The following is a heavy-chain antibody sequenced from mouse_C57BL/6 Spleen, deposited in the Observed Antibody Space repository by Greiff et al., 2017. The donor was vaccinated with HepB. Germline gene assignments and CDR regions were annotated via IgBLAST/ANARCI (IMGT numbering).Heavy chain of an antibody. D-gene: IGHD1-1*01. CDR1: GYSFTGYY. CDR3: ARTVVGNFDY. Sequence: VQLQQSGPELVKPGASVKISCKASGYSFTGYYMNWVKQSPEKSLEWIGEINPSTGGTTYNQKFKAKATLTVDKSSSTAYMQLKSLTSEDSAVYYCARTVVGNFDYWGQGTTLTVSS. J-gene: IGHJ2*01. CDR2: INPSTGGT. V-gene: IGHV1-42*01.